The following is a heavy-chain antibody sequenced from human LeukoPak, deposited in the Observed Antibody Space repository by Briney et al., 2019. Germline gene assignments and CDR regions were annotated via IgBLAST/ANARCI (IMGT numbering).Heavy chain of an antibody. J-gene: IGHJ4*02. CDR2: ISYDGSDK. CDR3: TEERDRDGYFRY. Sequence: GGSLRLSCAASGFTFSNSAMHWVRQAPGKGLEWMTFISYDGSDKYYADAAKGRFTISRDNSMNTLYLEMSSLGLQDTAVYYCTEERDRDGYFRYWGQGTLVTVSS. D-gene: IGHD2-8*01. V-gene: IGHV3-30-3*02. CDR1: GFTFSNSA.